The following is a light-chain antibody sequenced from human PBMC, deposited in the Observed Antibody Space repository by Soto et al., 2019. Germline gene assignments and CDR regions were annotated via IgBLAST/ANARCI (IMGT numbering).Light chain of an antibody. CDR3: QQYGSSPT. Sequence: DIQLTQSPSSLSASVGDRVTITCRVSQAINNYLAWYQQKPGKVPKLLIYAASTLQSGVPSRFSGSGSGTDFTLTISRLEPEDFAVYYCQQYGSSPTFGQGTKVDIK. CDR1: QAINNY. CDR2: AAS. V-gene: IGKV1-27*01. J-gene: IGKJ1*01.